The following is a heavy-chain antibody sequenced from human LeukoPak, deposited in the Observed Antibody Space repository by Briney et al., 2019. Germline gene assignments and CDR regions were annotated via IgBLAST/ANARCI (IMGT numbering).Heavy chain of an antibody. J-gene: IGHJ3*02. CDR2: ISGSGGST. V-gene: IGHV3-23*01. CDR3: AKCMVRGVIITRGAFDI. CDR1: GFTFSSYA. D-gene: IGHD3-10*01. Sequence: GGSLRLSCAASGFTFSSYAMSWVRQAPGKGLEWVSAISGSGGSTYYADSVECRFTISRDNSKNTLYLQMNSLRAEDTAVYYCAKCMVRGVIITRGAFDIWGQGTMVTVSS.